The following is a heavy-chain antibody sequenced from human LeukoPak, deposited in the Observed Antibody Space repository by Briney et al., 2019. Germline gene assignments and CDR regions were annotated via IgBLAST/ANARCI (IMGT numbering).Heavy chain of an antibody. CDR3: ARGYDILTYYYLDV. V-gene: IGHV1-2*02. J-gene: IGHJ6*03. CDR1: GYTFTGYY. Sequence: ASVKVSCKASGYTFTGYYMHWVGQAPGQGLEWMGWVNPKSGGTNYAQKFQGRVTMTRDTSISTAYMELSRLRSDDTAVYYCARGYDILTYYYLDVWGKGTTVTVSS. D-gene: IGHD3-9*01. CDR2: VNPKSGGT.